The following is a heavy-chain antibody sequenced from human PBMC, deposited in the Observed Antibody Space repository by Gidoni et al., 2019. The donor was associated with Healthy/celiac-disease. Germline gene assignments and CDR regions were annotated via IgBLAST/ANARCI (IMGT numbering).Heavy chain of an antibody. V-gene: IGHV3-23*01. D-gene: IGHD1-1*01. CDR3: AKDGGGNWNDVDAFDI. J-gene: IGHJ3*02. Sequence: EVQLLESGGGLVQPGGSLRLSCAASRFTFRSYAMSWVRQAPGKGLEWVSAISGSGGSTYYADSVKGRFTISRDKSKNTLYLQMNSLRAEDTAVYYCAKDGGGNWNDVDAFDIWGQGTMVTVSS. CDR2: ISGSGGST. CDR1: RFTFRSYA.